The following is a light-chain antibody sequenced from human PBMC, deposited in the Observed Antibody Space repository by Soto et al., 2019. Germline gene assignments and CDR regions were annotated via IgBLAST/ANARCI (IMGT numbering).Light chain of an antibody. V-gene: IGKV3-15*01. J-gene: IGKJ4*01. CDR1: QSVSSK. Sequence: EIVMTQSPATLSVSPGERATLSCRASQSVSSKLAWYQQKPGQAPRLLMYDASIRAAGIPVRFSGSGSGTEFTLTITSLQSEDSTVYYCQQYNNWPLTFGGGTKVEIK. CDR2: DAS. CDR3: QQYNNWPLT.